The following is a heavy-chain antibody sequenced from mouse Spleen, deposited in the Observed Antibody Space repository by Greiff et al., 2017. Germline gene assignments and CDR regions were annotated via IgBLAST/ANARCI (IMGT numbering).Heavy chain of an antibody. V-gene: IGHV1-39*01. D-gene: IGHD1-1*01. CDR3: ASYGSSLYYAMDY. J-gene: IGHJ4*01. CDR2: INPNYGTT. CDR1: GYSFPDYN. Sequence: EVQLQQSGPELVKPGASVKISCKASGYSFPDYNMNWVKQSNGKSLEWIGVINPNYGTTSYNQKFKGKATLTVDQSSSTAYMQLNSLTSEDSAVYYCASYGSSLYYAMDYWGQGTSVTVSS.